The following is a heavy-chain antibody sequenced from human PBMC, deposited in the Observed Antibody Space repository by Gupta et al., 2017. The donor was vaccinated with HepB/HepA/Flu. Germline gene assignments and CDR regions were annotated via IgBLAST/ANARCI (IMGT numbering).Heavy chain of an antibody. CDR2: IKSDGRST. V-gene: IGHV3-74*01. Sequence: EVQLVESGGGLGQPGGSLRLSCAASVFTXSRYDIHWVRQVPGRGLVWVSRIKSDGRSTSYADFVRGRFTISRDSAKNTVYLQMNSLRAEDTAVYYCARAYTCLDLWGQGTLVTVSS. CDR3: ARAYTCLDL. J-gene: IGHJ5*02. D-gene: IGHD5/OR15-5a*01. CDR1: VFTXSRYD.